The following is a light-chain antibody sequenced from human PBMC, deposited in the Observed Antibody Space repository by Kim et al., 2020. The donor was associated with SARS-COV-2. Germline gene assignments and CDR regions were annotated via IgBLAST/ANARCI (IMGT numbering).Light chain of an antibody. V-gene: IGLV3-10*01. CDR2: EDM. CDR3: YSTDFSGNHRV. Sequence: SYELTQPPSVSVSPGQTARITCSGEALSKKYAYWYQQKSGQAPVLVIYEDMKRPSGIPERFSASSSGTVATLSVSGAQVEDEGDYYCYSTDFSGNHRVFGGGTELTV. CDR1: ALSKKY. J-gene: IGLJ3*02.